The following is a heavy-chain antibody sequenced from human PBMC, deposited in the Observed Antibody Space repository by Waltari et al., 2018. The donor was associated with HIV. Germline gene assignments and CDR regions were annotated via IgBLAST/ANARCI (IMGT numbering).Heavy chain of an antibody. V-gene: IGHV3-23*01. D-gene: IGHD6-6*01. Sequence: EVQLLESGGGLVQPGGSLRLACAASGFTFSTYSMGWVRQAPGKGLEYVSVISPINTDFAECVGGRFTISRDKSKNTVYLQMNSLRAEDTAIYYCAREMAAPGDYFDFWGQGTLVTVSS. J-gene: IGHJ4*02. CDR1: GFTFSTYS. CDR2: ISPINT. CDR3: AREMAAPGDYFDF.